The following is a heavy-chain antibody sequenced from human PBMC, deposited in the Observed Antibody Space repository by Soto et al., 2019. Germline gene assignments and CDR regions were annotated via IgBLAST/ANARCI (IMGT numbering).Heavy chain of an antibody. V-gene: IGHV1-69*01. D-gene: IGHD2-15*01. J-gene: IGHJ3*01. CDR3: ARSRAPTVVFAL. CDR1: GASFRTDA. Sequence: QVQLVQPGTEVKNPGSSVRVSCKASGASFRTDAISWVRQAPGQGLAWMGRIVPVFGTTNFAQRGQGRVTMTADESTTTAYMDLTSLRSYSTAVYYPARSRAPTVVFALWGQGTIVTVSS. CDR2: IVPVFGTT.